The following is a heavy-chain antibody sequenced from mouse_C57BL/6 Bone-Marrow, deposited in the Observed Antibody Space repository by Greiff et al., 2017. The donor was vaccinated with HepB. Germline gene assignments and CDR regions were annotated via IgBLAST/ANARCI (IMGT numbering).Heavy chain of an antibody. J-gene: IGHJ4*01. Sequence: EVKLMESGGGLVQPGGSLKLSCAASGFTFSDYGMAWVRQAPRKGPEWVAFISNLAYSIYYADTVTGRFTISRENAKNTLYLEMSSLRSEDTAMYYCARRGIYYGNYEAMDYWGQGTSVTVSS. CDR1: GFTFSDYG. CDR2: ISNLAYSI. D-gene: IGHD2-1*01. CDR3: ARRGIYYGNYEAMDY. V-gene: IGHV5-15*04.